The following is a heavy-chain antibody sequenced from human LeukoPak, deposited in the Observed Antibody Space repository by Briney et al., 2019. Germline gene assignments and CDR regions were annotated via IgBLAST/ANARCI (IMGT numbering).Heavy chain of an antibody. CDR2: ISGSGDRT. Sequence: GGSLRLSCAASGFTFSSNYMSWVRQAPGKGLEWVSTISGSGDRTYYADSVKGRFTISRDNSKNTLFLHMNSLRAEDTAVYSCAKGYYGSGSYGWFDYWGQGTLVTVSS. D-gene: IGHD3-10*01. J-gene: IGHJ4*02. CDR3: AKGYYGSGSYGWFDY. V-gene: IGHV3-23*01. CDR1: GFTFSSNY.